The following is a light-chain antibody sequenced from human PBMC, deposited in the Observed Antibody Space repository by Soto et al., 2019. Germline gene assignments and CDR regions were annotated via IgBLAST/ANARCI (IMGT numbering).Light chain of an antibody. Sequence: EIVLTQSPGTLSLSPGERATLSCRASQSVSSSYFAWYQQKPGQAPRLLFYGASSRATGIPDRFSGSGSGTDFTLTISTLEPEDFAVYYCQQYGGSPYSFGQGTKLEIK. CDR3: QQYGGSPYS. J-gene: IGKJ2*03. V-gene: IGKV3-20*01. CDR1: QSVSSSY. CDR2: GAS.